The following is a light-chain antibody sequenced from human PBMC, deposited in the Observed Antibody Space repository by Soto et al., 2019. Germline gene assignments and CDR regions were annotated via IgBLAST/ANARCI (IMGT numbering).Light chain of an antibody. CDR2: GAS. Sequence: EIVMTQSPASLSVSPGDGATLSCRASQSVASNVAWYQQKAGQGPRLLIHGASTRAAGVPARFSGSGSGTDFTLTISSLKSEDFAVYYCQQYHNWPPQYTFGQGTRLQIK. V-gene: IGKV3-15*01. J-gene: IGKJ2*01. CDR1: QSVASN. CDR3: QQYHNWPPQYT.